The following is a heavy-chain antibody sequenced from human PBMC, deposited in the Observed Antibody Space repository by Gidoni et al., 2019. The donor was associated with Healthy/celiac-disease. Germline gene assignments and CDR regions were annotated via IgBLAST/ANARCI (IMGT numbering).Heavy chain of an antibody. CDR1: GSPFTGYY. CDR3: ARDFGGEGTAGFDP. J-gene: IGHJ5*02. CDR2: INPNSGGT. Sequence: QVQLVQSGAEVKKPGASVKVSCKASGSPFTGYYMHWVRQAPGQGLEWMGWINPNSGGTNYAQKFQGRVTMTRDTSISTAYMELSRLRSDDTAVYYCARDFGGEGTAGFDPWGQGTLVTVSS. D-gene: IGHD3-16*01. V-gene: IGHV1-2*02.